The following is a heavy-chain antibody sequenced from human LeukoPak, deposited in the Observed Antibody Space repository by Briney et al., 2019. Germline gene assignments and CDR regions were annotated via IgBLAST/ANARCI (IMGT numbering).Heavy chain of an antibody. CDR3: ASDDSSGYYQAYY. V-gene: IGHV1-69*13. CDR1: GGTFSSYA. D-gene: IGHD3-22*01. J-gene: IGHJ4*02. CDR2: IIPIFGTA. Sequence: SVKVSCKASGGTFSSYAISWVRQAPGQGLEWMGGIIPIFGTANYAQKFQGRVTITADGSTSTAYMELSSLRSEDTAVYYCASDDSSGYYQAYYWGQGTLVTVSS.